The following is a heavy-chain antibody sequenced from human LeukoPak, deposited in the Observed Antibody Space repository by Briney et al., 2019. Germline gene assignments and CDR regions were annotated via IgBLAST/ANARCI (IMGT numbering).Heavy chain of an antibody. V-gene: IGHV1-58*02. CDR2: TGVGSAHT. D-gene: IGHD6-13*01. CDR3: ARDDKSDSWSWFDP. Sequence: SVKVSCKASGFTFISSGIHWVRQARGQRLEWIGWTGVGSAHTSYAQKFHERVTITRDMSTSTAYMELSSLRSENTAVYYCARDDKSDSWSWFDPWGQGTLVTVSS. CDR1: GFTFISSG. J-gene: IGHJ5*02.